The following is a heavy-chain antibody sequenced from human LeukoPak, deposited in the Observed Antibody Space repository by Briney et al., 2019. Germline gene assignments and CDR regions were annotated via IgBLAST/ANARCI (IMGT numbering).Heavy chain of an antibody. CDR1: GGSFSGYY. CDR3: ASSPNYYDSSGYLGAFDI. J-gene: IGHJ3*02. V-gene: IGHV4-31*11. Sequence: SETLSLTCAVYGGSFSGYYWSWIRQHPGKGLEWIGYIYYSGSTYYNPSLKSRVTISVDTSKNQFSLKLSSVTAADTAVYYCASSPNYYDSSGYLGAFDIWGQGTMVTVSS. D-gene: IGHD3-22*01. CDR2: IYYSGST.